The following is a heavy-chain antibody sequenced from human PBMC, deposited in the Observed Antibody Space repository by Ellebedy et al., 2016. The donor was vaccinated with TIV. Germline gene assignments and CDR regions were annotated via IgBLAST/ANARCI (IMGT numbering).Heavy chain of an antibody. CDR2: LSATCSVI. V-gene: IGHV3-21*04. J-gene: IGHJ4*02. CDR3: ARIVQAGYSSYNFDY. Sequence: GESLKISCAASGFTFSSNSMNWVRQAPGKGLEWVSILSATCSVIYYANSVKGRFTISRDNAKDSLHLQMNSLRAEDTAVYYCARIVQAGYSSYNFDYWGQGILVAVSS. CDR1: GFTFSSNS. D-gene: IGHD5-12*01.